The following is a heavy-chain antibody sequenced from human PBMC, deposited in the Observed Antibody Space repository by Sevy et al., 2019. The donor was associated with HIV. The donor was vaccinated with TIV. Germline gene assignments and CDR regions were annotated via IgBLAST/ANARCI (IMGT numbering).Heavy chain of an antibody. V-gene: IGHV1-18*01. CDR2: ISAYNGNT. Sequence: ASVKVSCKASGYTFTSYGISWVRQAPGQGLEWMGWISAYNGNTNYAQKLQGRVTMTTDTSTGTAYMELGSLRSDDTAVYYCARDRMYYYDSSGYKLEYYFDYWGQGTLVTVSS. CDR1: GYTFTSYG. J-gene: IGHJ4*02. D-gene: IGHD3-22*01. CDR3: ARDRMYYYDSSGYKLEYYFDY.